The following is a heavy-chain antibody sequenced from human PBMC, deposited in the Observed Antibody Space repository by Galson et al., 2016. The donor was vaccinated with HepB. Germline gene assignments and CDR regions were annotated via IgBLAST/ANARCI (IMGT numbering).Heavy chain of an antibody. CDR2: IYPGDSDT. CDR1: GYSFSGYW. CDR3: ARGRSGSSWVAEEDY. V-gene: IGHV5-51*01. Sequence: QSGAEVKKPGESLKISCKGSGYSFSGYWIGWVRQMPGKGLEWMGIIYPGDSDTSYSPSFQGQVTISADKSISTAYLQWSSLKASDTAVYYCARGRSGSSWVAEEDYWGQGTLVTVSS. J-gene: IGHJ4*02. D-gene: IGHD6-13*01.